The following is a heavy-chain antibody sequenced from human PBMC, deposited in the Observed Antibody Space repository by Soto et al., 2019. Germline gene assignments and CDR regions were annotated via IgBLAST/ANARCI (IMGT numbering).Heavy chain of an antibody. D-gene: IGHD4-17*01. CDR1: GYRFTSYG. V-gene: IGHV1-2*04. Sequence: ASVKVSCKAFGYRFTSYGIGWARQAPGQGLEWMGWVDPNGGGSNSAQKFQGSVTMTWDTSITTAYLDLTRLTTNDTATYFCATWVDYGDFEGFDFWGQGTLVTAS. J-gene: IGHJ4*02. CDR3: ATWVDYGDFEGFDF. CDR2: VDPNGGGS.